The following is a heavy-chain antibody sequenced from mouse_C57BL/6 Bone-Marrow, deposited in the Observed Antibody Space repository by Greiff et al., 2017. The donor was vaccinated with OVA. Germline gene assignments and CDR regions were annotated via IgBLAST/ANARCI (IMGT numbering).Heavy chain of an antibody. D-gene: IGHD3-2*02. CDR1: GYTFTDYY. Sequence: VQLQQSGPVLVKPGASVKMSCKASGYTFTDYYMNWVKQSHGKSLEWIGVINPYNGGTSYNQKFKGKATLTVDKSSSTAYMELNSLTSEDSAVYYCARDSSGYVNYYAMDYWGQGTSVTVSS. CDR3: ARDSSGYVNYYAMDY. J-gene: IGHJ4*01. CDR2: INPYNGGT. V-gene: IGHV1-19*01.